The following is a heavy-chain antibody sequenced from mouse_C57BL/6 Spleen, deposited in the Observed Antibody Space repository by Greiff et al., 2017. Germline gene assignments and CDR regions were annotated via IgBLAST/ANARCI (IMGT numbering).Heavy chain of an antibody. CDR3: ARHYYGSSYYFDY. J-gene: IGHJ2*01. CDR1: GFTFSDYY. CDR2: ISNGGGST. V-gene: IGHV5-12*01. Sequence: EVTLMESGGGLVQPGGSLKLSCAASGFTFSDYYMYWVRQTPEKRLEWVAYISNGGGSTYYPDTVKGRFTISRDNAKNTLYLQMSRLKSEDTAMYYCARHYYGSSYYFDYGGQGTTLTVSS. D-gene: IGHD1-1*01.